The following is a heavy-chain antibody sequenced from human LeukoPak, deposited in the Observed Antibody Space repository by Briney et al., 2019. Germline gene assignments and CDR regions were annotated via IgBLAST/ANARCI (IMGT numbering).Heavy chain of an antibody. J-gene: IGHJ5*02. CDR3: ARRLTQYDCFDP. CDR2: TYYRSTWYN. D-gene: IGHD2-2*01. V-gene: IGHV6-1*01. Sequence: SQTLSLTCAISGDSVSINSVTWNWNRQSPSRGLEWLGRTYYRSTWYNDYAVSVRGRITVNPDTSKNQFSLHLNSVTPEDTAVYYCARRLTQYDCFDPWGQGILVTVSS. CDR1: GDSVSINSVT.